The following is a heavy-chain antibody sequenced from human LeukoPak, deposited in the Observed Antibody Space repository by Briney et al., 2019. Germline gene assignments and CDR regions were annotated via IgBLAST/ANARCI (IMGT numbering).Heavy chain of an antibody. CDR3: ASPSAGTYYYGSGSYYTH. Sequence: SSXKXSCKASGGTFSSYAISWVRQAPGQGLEWMGGIIPXFGTANYAQKFQGRVTITADESTSTAYMELSSLRSEDTAVYYCASPSAGTYYYGSGSYYTHWGQGTLVTVSS. V-gene: IGHV1-69*01. CDR2: IIPXFGTA. J-gene: IGHJ4*02. CDR1: GGTFSSYA. D-gene: IGHD3-10*01.